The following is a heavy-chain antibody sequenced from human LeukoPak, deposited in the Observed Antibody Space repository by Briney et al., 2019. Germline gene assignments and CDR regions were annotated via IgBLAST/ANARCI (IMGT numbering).Heavy chain of an antibody. CDR3: TRGRGAYGWFDP. D-gene: IGHD3-10*01. CDR2: ISSDGSNT. Sequence: GGSLRLSCAASGFAVSSFWMHWVRKAPGKGLVWVSRISSDGSNTYYADSVKGRFTISRDTAMNTLYLHMHSLREEDAADYYCTRGRGAYGWFDPWGQGTQVTVSS. J-gene: IGHJ5*02. V-gene: IGHV3-74*01. CDR1: GFAVSSFW.